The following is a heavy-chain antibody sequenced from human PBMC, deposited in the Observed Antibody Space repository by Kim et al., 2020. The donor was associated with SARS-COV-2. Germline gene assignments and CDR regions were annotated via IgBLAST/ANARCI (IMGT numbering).Heavy chain of an antibody. D-gene: IGHD3-10*01. Sequence: VSVKSRITINPDTAKNQFSLQLNSVTPEDTAVYYCAREKTMVQGDNWFDPWGQGTLVTVSS. V-gene: IGHV6-1*01. CDR3: AREKTMVQGDNWFDP. J-gene: IGHJ5*02.